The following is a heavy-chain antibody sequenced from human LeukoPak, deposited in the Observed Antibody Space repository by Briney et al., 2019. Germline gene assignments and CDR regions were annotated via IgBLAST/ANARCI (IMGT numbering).Heavy chain of an antibody. CDR2: IRSKANSYAT. Sequence: PGGSLRLSCAASGFTFSGSAMHWVRQASGKGLEWVGRIRSKANSYATAYAASVKGRFTISRDDSKNTAYLQMNSLKTEDTAVYYCTRHGGYCSGGSCYRGDYWGQGTLVTVSS. D-gene: IGHD2-15*01. V-gene: IGHV3-73*01. CDR3: TRHGGYCSGGSCYRGDY. J-gene: IGHJ4*02. CDR1: GFTFSGSA.